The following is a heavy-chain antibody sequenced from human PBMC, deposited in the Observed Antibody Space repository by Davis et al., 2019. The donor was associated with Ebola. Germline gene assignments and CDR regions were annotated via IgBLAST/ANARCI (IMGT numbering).Heavy chain of an antibody. CDR3: ATLFTASAPDY. CDR1: GHRFTSYW. CDR2: IYPGDSET. D-gene: IGHD3-16*01. J-gene: IGHJ4*02. Sequence: GESLKISCKGSGHRFTSYWIGWVRQMPGKALEWMGIIYPGDSETRYSPSFQGQVTISADKSISTAYLQWSSLKASDIAMYYCATLFTASAPDYWGQGTLVTVSS. V-gene: IGHV5-51*01.